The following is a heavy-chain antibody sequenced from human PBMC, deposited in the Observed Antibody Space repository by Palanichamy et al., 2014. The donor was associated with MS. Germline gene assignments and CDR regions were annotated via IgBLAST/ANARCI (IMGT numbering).Heavy chain of an antibody. CDR3: ARDGSLPDY. D-gene: IGHD3-16*02. Sequence: EVQLVESGGGLVQPGGSLRLSCAASGFTFSSYWMHWVRQPPGQGLVWVSRITADGSTINYADFAKGRFTISRDNAKNTLYLQMNSLRVEDTAVYYCARDGSLPDYWGQGTLVTVSS. V-gene: IGHV3-74*01. CDR2: ITADGSTI. J-gene: IGHJ4*02. CDR1: GFTFSSYW.